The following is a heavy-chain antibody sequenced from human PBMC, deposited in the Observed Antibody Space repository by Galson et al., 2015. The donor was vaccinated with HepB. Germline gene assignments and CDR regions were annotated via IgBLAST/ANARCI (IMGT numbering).Heavy chain of an antibody. V-gene: IGHV3-7*01. CDR2: LNQDGSEK. D-gene: IGHD1-26*01. Sequence: SLRLSCAASRFSFSSYWMTWVRQAPGKGLEWVANLNQDGSEKNYVDSVKGRFTISRDNAKNSLYLQMNSLRAEDTAVYYCARDTLTEGATTANFDYWGQGTLVTVSS. J-gene: IGHJ4*02. CDR3: ARDTLTEGATTANFDY. CDR1: RFSFSSYW.